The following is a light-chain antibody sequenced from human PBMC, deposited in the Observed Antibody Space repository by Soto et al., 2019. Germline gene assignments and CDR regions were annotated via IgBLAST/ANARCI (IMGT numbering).Light chain of an antibody. CDR2: WAS. Sequence: EIVMTQSPDSLAVPLGERASINCKSSQTVLFSAKNRNYISWHQQKPGQPPKVLVYWASTRESGVPDRFSGSGSETNFTLTISGLQSEDVAVYYCLQHYSFPRTFGQGTKVEI. V-gene: IGKV4-1*01. J-gene: IGKJ1*01. CDR3: LQHYSFPRT. CDR1: QTVLFSAKNRNY.